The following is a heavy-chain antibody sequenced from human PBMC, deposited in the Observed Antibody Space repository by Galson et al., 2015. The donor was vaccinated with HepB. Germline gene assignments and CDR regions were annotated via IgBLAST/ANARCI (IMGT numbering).Heavy chain of an antibody. V-gene: IGHV1-2*04. D-gene: IGHD5-18*01. CDR1: GYTFTGYY. Sequence: SVKVSCKASGYTFTGYYMHWVRQAPGQGLEWMGWINPSSGGTNYAQKFQGWVTMTRDTSISTAYMELSRLRSDDTAVYYCARVDTAMEGYAFDIWVQGTMVAVSS. CDR3: ARVDTAMEGYAFDI. J-gene: IGHJ3*02. CDR2: INPSSGGT.